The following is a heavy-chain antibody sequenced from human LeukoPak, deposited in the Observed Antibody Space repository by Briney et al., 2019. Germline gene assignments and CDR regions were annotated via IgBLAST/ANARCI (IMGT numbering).Heavy chain of an antibody. CDR3: ARDLQIAGY. D-gene: IGHD2-15*01. V-gene: IGHV3-21*01. CDR2: ITSTGSYI. J-gene: IGHJ4*02. Sequence: GGSLRLSCVASGFTFSSYGLQWVRQAPGKGLEWVATITSTGSYIYYADSVKGRFIISRDNANNSLYLQMTSLRVDDSAVYYCARDLQIAGYWGQGTLVTVSS. CDR1: GFTFSSYG.